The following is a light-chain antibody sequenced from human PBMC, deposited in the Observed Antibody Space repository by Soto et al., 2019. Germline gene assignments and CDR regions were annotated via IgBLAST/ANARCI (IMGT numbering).Light chain of an antibody. J-gene: IGKJ5*01. CDR1: QSVSSN. CDR2: GAS. Sequence: EIVMTQSPATLSVSPGERATPSCRASQSVSSNLAWYQQKPGQAPRLLIYGASTRATGIPARFSGSGSGTDFTLTISSLEPEDSAVYYCQQRNIWPPVTFGHGTRLEIK. V-gene: IGKV3D-15*01. CDR3: QQRNIWPPVT.